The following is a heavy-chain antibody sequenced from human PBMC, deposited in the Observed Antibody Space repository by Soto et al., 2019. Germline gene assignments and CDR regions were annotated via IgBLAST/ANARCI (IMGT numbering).Heavy chain of an antibody. CDR3: ARLPTDRGYYYYYYGMDV. V-gene: IGHV5-51*01. J-gene: IGHJ6*02. D-gene: IGHD3-10*01. CDR1: GYSFTGYW. Sequence: GESLKISCKGSGYSFTGYWIGWVRQMPGKGLEWMGIIYPGDSDTRYSPSFQGQVTISADKSISTAYLQWSSLKASDTAMYYCARLPTDRGYYYYYYGMDVWGQGTTVTVS. CDR2: IYPGDSDT.